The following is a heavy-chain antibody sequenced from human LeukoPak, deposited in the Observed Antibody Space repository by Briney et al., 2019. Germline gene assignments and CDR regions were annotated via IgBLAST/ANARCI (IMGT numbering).Heavy chain of an antibody. D-gene: IGHD1-14*01. CDR1: GGSFSGDY. V-gene: IGHV4-34*01. CDR2: SNHSGNT. Sequence: RASETLSLTCAVYGGSFSGDYWSWIRQPPGKGLEWIGESNHSGNTNYNPSLKSRVTISVDTSKNQFSLKLSSVTAADTAVYYCARLNKPGWFDPWGQGTLVTVSS. J-gene: IGHJ5*02. CDR3: ARLNKPGWFDP.